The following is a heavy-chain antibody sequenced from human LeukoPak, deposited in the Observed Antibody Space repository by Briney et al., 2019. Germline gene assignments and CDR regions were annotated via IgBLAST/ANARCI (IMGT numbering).Heavy chain of an antibody. D-gene: IGHD3-22*01. Sequence: PGGSLRLSCAGSGFTFSSHGMNRVRQAPGKGLEWVSFISYNSNYIFYADSVKGRFTISRDNAKNSLYLQMNSLRAEDTAVYYCARADYYETSGPFGYWGQGTLVIVSS. J-gene: IGHJ4*02. CDR2: ISYNSNYI. CDR3: ARADYYETSGPFGY. CDR1: GFTFSSHG. V-gene: IGHV3-21*01.